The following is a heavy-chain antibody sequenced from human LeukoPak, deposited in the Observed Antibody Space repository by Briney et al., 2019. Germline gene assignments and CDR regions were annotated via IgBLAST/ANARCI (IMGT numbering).Heavy chain of an antibody. CDR3: ARVSLIALGSFDY. CDR1: GFTFSSYS. Sequence: GGSLRHSCAASGFTFSSYSMNWVRQAQANGLEWVSAISSSSSYIYYADSVKGRFTISRDNAKNSLYLQMNSLRAEDTAVYYCARVSLIALGSFDYWGQGTLVTVSS. J-gene: IGHJ4*02. D-gene: IGHD3-16*02. V-gene: IGHV3-21*01. CDR2: ISSSSSYI.